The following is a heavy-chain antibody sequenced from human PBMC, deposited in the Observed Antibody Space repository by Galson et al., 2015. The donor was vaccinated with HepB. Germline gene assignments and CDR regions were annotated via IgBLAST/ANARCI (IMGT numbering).Heavy chain of an antibody. D-gene: IGHD6-19*01. V-gene: IGHV3-64D*06. Sequence: SLRLSCAASGFTFSNYLLTWVRQAPGLGLEFVSGISHNGHSTYYADAVKGRFTISRDNSKNTLYLQMSSLRPEDTAVYYCVKVFDKSLSSWSDFWGQGTLVTVSS. CDR3: VKVFDKSLSSWSDF. CDR1: GFTFSNYL. CDR2: ISHNGHST. J-gene: IGHJ4*02.